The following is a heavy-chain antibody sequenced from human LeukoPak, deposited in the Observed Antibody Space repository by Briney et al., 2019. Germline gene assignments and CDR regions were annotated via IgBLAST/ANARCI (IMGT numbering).Heavy chain of an antibody. CDR2: IWYDGSNK. CDR1: GFTFSSYG. D-gene: IGHD3-22*01. V-gene: IGHV3-33*06. CDR3: AKRSRDSSGYFDY. J-gene: IGHJ4*02. Sequence: GGSLRLSCAASGFTFSSYGMPWVRQAPGKGLEWVAVIWYDGSNKYYADSVKGRLTISRDNSKNTLYLQMNSLRAEDTAVYYCAKRSRDSSGYFDYWGQGSLVTVPS.